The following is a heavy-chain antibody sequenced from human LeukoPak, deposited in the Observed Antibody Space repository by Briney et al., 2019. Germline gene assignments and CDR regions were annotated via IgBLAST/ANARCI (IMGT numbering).Heavy chain of an antibody. D-gene: IGHD3-3*01. Sequence: ASVKVSCKVSGYTLTELSMHWVRQAPGKGLEWMGGFDPEDGETIYAQKFQGRVTMTEDTSTDTAYMELSSLRSEDTAVYYCARAYPITIFGVVIMRGPLRYFDLWGRGTLVTVSS. CDR3: ARAYPITIFGVVIMRGPLRYFDL. J-gene: IGHJ2*01. CDR1: GYTLTELS. CDR2: FDPEDGET. V-gene: IGHV1-24*01.